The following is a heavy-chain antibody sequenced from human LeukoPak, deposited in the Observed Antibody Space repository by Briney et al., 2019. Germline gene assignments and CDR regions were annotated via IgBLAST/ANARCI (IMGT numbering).Heavy chain of an antibody. V-gene: IGHV3-74*01. CDR1: GFTFSSYW. D-gene: IGHD4-23*01. CDR2: INSDGSST. CDR3: VLGGKQLARYITPKYYFDY. Sequence: GGSLRPSCAASGFTFSSYWMHWVRQAPGKGLVWVSRINSDGSSTTYADSVKGRYTVSRDNAKNTLYLQMNSLRAEDTAVYYCVLGGKQLARYITPKYYFDYWGQGTLVTVSS. J-gene: IGHJ4*02.